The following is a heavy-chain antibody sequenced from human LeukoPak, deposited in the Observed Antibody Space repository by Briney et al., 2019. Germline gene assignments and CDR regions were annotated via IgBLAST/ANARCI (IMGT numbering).Heavy chain of an antibody. D-gene: IGHD4-17*01. CDR3: AKERGDYSWSYYYYMDV. Sequence: GGSLRLSCAASGFTFSSYGMHWVRQAPGKGLEWVAFIRYDGSNKYYADSVKGRFTISRDNSKNTLYLQMNSLRAEDTAVYYCAKERGDYSWSYYYYMDVWGKGTTVTISS. CDR1: GFTFSSYG. V-gene: IGHV3-30*02. J-gene: IGHJ6*03. CDR2: IRYDGSNK.